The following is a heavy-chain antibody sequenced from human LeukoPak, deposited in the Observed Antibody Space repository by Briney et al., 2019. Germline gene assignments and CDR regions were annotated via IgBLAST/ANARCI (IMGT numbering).Heavy chain of an antibody. CDR2: IHNSGRT. Sequence: PSESLSLTCTVSGGSISSYYWSWIRQPPGKGLEYIGYIHNSGRTNYNPSLNSRVTISVDTSKNQFSLKLSSVTAADTAVYYCARHGVSGSYERWGQGTLVTVSS. J-gene: IGHJ4*02. CDR3: ARHGVSGSYER. V-gene: IGHV4-59*08. CDR1: GGSISSYY. D-gene: IGHD1-26*01.